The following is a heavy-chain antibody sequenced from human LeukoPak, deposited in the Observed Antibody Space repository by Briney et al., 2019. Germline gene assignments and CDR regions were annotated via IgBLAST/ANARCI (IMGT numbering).Heavy chain of an antibody. CDR1: GFTFSSYA. CDR2: ISGRADRT. D-gene: IGHD2-2*01. J-gene: IGHJ4*02. Sequence: GGSLRLSCAASGFTFSSYAVTWVRQAPGKGLEWVSGISGRADRTYYADSVKGRFTISRDNSKNTLYLQMNSLRAEDTAVYYCARNLPAADYWGQGTLVTVSS. CDR3: ARNLPAADY. V-gene: IGHV3-23*01.